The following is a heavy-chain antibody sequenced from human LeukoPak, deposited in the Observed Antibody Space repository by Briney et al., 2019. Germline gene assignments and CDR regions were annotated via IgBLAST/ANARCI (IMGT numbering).Heavy chain of an antibody. CDR3: AKDLRGGSYYSYFDY. CDR1: GFTFSSYG. V-gene: IGHV3-30*02. J-gene: IGHJ4*02. D-gene: IGHD1-26*01. CDR2: IRYDGSNK. Sequence: GGSLRLSCAASGFTFSSYGMHWVRQAPGKGLEWVAFIRYDGSNKYYADSVKGRFTISRDNSKNRLYLQMNSLRAEDTAVYYCAKDLRGGSYYSYFDYWGQGTLVTVSS.